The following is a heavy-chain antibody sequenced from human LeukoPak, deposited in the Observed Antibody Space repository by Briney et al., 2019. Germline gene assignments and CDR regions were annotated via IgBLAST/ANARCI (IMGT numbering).Heavy chain of an antibody. CDR2: ISYDGSNK. CDR1: GFAFSTYG. J-gene: IGHJ1*01. V-gene: IGHV3-30*18. Sequence: GRSLRLSCAVSGFAFSTYGMHWVRQAPGKGLEWVATISYDGSNKYYADYVKGRFTVSRDNSKNTLYLQMNTLRAEDTAVYYCAKDEDARPMYFQDWGQGTLVTVSS. D-gene: IGHD3-10*02. CDR3: AKDEDARPMYFQD.